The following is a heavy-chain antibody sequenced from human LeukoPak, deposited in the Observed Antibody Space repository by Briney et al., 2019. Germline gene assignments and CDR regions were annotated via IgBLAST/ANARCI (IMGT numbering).Heavy chain of an antibody. CDR1: GFTFSSYG. CDR3: ARVGNDYGDYPGNYYFDY. D-gene: IGHD4-17*01. Sequence: GGSLRLSCAASGFTFSSYGMHWVRQAPGKGLEWVAFIRYDGSNKYYADSVKGRFTISRDNSKNTLYLQMNSLRAEDTAVYYCARVGNDYGDYPGNYYFDYWGQGTLVTVSS. J-gene: IGHJ4*02. V-gene: IGHV3-30*02. CDR2: IRYDGSNK.